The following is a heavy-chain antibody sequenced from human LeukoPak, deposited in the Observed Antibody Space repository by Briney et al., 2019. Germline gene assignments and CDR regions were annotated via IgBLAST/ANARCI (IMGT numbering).Heavy chain of an antibody. Sequence: SETLSLTCTVSRGSISGSIRSYYWSWLRQPPGKGLEWIGYISSSGSTNDNPSLRGRVTISVDTSKNQFFLNLGSVSAADTAVYYCARIPLGYSGAYYFDYWGQGTLVTVS. V-gene: IGHV4-4*09. CDR2: ISSSGST. D-gene: IGHD5-12*01. CDR3: ARIPLGYSGAYYFDY. CDR1: RGSISGSIRSYY. J-gene: IGHJ4*02.